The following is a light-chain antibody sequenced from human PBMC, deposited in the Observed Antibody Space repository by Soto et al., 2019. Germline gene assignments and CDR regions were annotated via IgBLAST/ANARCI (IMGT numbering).Light chain of an antibody. CDR3: QQYNSYSIT. CDR1: QSISSW. V-gene: IGKV1-5*03. Sequence: DIQMTQSPSTLSASVGDRVTITCRASQSISSWLAWYQQKPGKAPKLLIYKASSLESGVPSRFSGSGSGTEFTLTSSNLQPDDFATYYCQQYNSYSITFGQGTKLEIK. J-gene: IGKJ2*01. CDR2: KAS.